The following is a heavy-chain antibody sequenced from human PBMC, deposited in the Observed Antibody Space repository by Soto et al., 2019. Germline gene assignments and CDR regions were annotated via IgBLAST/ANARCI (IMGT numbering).Heavy chain of an antibody. CDR3: ARGIGSSPFDP. V-gene: IGHV4-34*01. D-gene: IGHD2-15*01. CDR1: GGSFSGYY. Sequence: SETLSLTCAVYGGSFSGYYWSWIRQPPGKGLEWIGEINHSGSTNYNPSLKSRVTISVDTSKNQFSLKLSSVTAADTAVYYCARGIGSSPFDPWGQGTLVTV. CDR2: INHSGST. J-gene: IGHJ5*02.